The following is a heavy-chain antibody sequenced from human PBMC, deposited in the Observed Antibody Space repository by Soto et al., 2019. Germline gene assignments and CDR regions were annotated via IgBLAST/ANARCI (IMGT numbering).Heavy chain of an antibody. Sequence: ASVKVSCKASGYTFTGYYMHWVRQAPGQGLEWMGWINPNRGGTNYAQKFQGRVTMTRDTSVSTAYMELSRLRSDDTAVYYCARALDLGYCSSNSYRRNNWFDPWGQGTMVTVSS. J-gene: IGHJ5*02. CDR2: INPNRGGT. V-gene: IGHV1-2*02. CDR3: ARALDLGYCSSNSYRRNNWFDP. D-gene: IGHD2-2*01. CDR1: GYTFTGYY.